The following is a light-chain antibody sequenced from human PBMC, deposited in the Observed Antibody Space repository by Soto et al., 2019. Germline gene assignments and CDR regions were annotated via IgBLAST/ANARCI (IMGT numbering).Light chain of an antibody. J-gene: IGKJ1*01. CDR2: GAS. CDR3: QHYGSSPET. CDR1: QSVSSSY. V-gene: IGKV3-20*01. Sequence: EIVLTQSPGTLSLSPGERATLSCRASQSVSSSYLAWYQQKPGQAPRLLIYGASSRDTGIPDRFSGSGSGTDFTLTISRLEPEDFAVYYCQHYGSSPETFGQGTKVEIK.